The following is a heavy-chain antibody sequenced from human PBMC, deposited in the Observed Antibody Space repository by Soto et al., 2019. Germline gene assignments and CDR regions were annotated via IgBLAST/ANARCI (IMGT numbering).Heavy chain of an antibody. V-gene: IGHV4-39*01. CDR2: IYYSGST. D-gene: IGHD3-22*01. CDR3: ARLHQYYDSSGYYYR. J-gene: IGHJ5*02. Sequence: QLQLQESGPGLVKPSETLSLTCTVSGGSIRSSSYYWGWIRQPPVKGLEWIGSIYYSGSTYYNPALKSRVTISEDTSKNQFSLKLSSVTAADTAVYYCARLHQYYDSSGYYYRWGQGTLGTVSS. CDR1: GGSIRSSSYY.